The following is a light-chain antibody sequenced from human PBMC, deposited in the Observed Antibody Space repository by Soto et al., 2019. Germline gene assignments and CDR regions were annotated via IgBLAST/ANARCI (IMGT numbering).Light chain of an antibody. CDR2: DVS. Sequence: QSVLTQPASVSGSPGQSITISCSGISSDVDTYNYVSWYQLHPGEAPKVLIYDVSSRPSGVSNRFSGSRSGNTASLTISGLPAEDEAHYYCCSHTTGSTRYVSGTGTQVTVL. V-gene: IGLV2-14*03. CDR3: CSHTTGSTRYV. J-gene: IGLJ1*01. CDR1: SSDVDTYNY.